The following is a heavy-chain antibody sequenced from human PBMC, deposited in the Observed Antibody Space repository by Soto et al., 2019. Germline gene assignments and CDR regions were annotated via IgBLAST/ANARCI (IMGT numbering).Heavy chain of an antibody. CDR3: ARDPYHVLMVNAPNLYGMDV. J-gene: IGHJ6*02. CDR2: ISTYNGNT. Sequence: QVQLVQSGAEVKKPGASVKVSCKASGYTFTTYDISWVRQAPGQGLEWMGRISTYNGNTNYPQSLQGRLTMTTDTYTTTAYMELRSLRSDDTAVYYCARDPYHVLMVNAPNLYGMDVWGQATTVIVSS. D-gene: IGHD2-8*01. V-gene: IGHV1-18*01. CDR1: GYTFTTYD.